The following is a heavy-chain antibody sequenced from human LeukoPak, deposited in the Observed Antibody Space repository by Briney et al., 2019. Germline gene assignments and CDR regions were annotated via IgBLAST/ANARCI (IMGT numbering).Heavy chain of an antibody. Sequence: SEALSLTCTVSGGSISSYFWSWMRQPPGRGREWIGYIYYSGGTNYNPSLKSRVTISVDTSKNQFSLKLSSVTAADTAVYYCARGENGELLAFDYWGQGTLVTVSS. D-gene: IGHD1-26*01. CDR1: GGSISSYF. CDR2: IYYSGGT. V-gene: IGHV4-59*01. CDR3: ARGENGELLAFDY. J-gene: IGHJ4*02.